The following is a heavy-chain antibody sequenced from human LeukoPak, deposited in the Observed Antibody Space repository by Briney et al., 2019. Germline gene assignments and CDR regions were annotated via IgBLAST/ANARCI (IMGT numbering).Heavy chain of an antibody. CDR3: ARESGDFWSGVPGEDWFDP. V-gene: IGHV1-2*02. CDR2: INPNSGGT. CDR1: GYTFTGYY. D-gene: IGHD3-3*01. Sequence: GASVKVSCKASGYTFTGYYMHWVRQAPGQGLEWMGWINPNSGGTNYAQKFQGRVTMTRDTSISTAYMELSRLRSDDTAVYYCARESGDFWSGVPGEDWFDPWGQGTLVTVSS. J-gene: IGHJ5*02.